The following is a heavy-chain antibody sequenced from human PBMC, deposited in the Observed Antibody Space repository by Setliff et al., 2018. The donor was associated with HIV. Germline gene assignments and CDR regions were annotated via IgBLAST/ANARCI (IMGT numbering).Heavy chain of an antibody. D-gene: IGHD3-3*01. V-gene: IGHV4-61*09. CDR2: IYTSGST. CDR1: GGSISSGDNY. CDR3: AGGFWGGPLFDP. Sequence: PSETLSLTCTVSGGSISSGDNYWSWIRQPAGKGLEWIGHIYTSGSTNYNPSLKSRVTISLDTSRNQFSLKLSYVTAADTAVYYCAGGFWGGPLFDPWGRGTLVTVSS. J-gene: IGHJ5*01.